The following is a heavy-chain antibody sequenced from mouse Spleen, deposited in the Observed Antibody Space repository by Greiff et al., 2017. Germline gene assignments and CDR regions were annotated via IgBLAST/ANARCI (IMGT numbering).Heavy chain of an antibody. CDR3: ARRGGYGYFDV. CDR1: GFTFSSYA. CDR2: ISSGGSYT. V-gene: IGHV5-9-1*01. Sequence: EVMLVESGGGLVKPGGSLKLSCAASGFTFSSYAMSWVRQTPEKRLEWVATISSGGSYTYYPDSVKGRFTISRDNAKNTLYLQMSSLRSEDTAMYYCARRGGYGYFDVWGAGTTVTVSS. J-gene: IGHJ1*01.